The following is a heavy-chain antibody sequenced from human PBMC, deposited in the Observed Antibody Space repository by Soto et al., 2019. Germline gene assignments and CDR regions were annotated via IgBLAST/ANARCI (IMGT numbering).Heavy chain of an antibody. V-gene: IGHV3-33*01. Sequence: GGSLRLSCAASGFTFSSYGMHWVRQAPGKGLEWVAAIWYDGSNKYYADSVKGRFTISRDNSKNTLYLQMNSLRAEDTAVYYCARGYTVTTHYYYYGMDVWGQGTTVTVSS. CDR3: ARGYTVTTHYYYYGMDV. D-gene: IGHD4-17*01. J-gene: IGHJ6*02. CDR2: IWYDGSNK. CDR1: GFTFSSYG.